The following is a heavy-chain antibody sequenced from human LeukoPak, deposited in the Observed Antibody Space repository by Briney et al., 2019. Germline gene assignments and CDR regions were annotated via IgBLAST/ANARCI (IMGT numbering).Heavy chain of an antibody. CDR3: AREVDCSGGSCYFGPIFDY. Sequence: ASVKVSCKASGGTFSSYAISWVRQAPGQGLEWMGGIIPIFGTANYAQKFQGRVTITADESTSTAYMELSGLRSEDTAVYHCAREVDCSGGSCYFGPIFDYWGQGTLVTVSS. V-gene: IGHV1-69*13. CDR2: IIPIFGTA. J-gene: IGHJ4*02. D-gene: IGHD2-15*01. CDR1: GGTFSSYA.